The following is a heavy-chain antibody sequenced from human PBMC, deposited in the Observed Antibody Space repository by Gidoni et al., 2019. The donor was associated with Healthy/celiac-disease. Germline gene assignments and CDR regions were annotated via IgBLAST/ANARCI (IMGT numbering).Heavy chain of an antibody. CDR2: IYSGGST. J-gene: IGHJ4*02. V-gene: IGHV3-66*02. Sequence: EVQLVESGGGLVQPGGSLRLSCAASAFTVSSNYMSWVRQAPGKGLEWVSVIYSGGSTYYADSVKGRFTISRDNSKNTLYLQMNSLRAEDTAVYYCARDEGPYSGYHFDYWGQGTLVTVSS. CDR3: ARDEGPYSGYHFDY. D-gene: IGHD5-12*01. CDR1: AFTVSSNY.